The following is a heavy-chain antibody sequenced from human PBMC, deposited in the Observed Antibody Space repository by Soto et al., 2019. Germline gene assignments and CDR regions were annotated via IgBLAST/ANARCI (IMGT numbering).Heavy chain of an antibody. Sequence: QVQLIQSGAEVKRPGASLKVSCRASGYAFNTYGVSWVRQAPGQGLEWVGWISTSNGHTNFAQNFQGRVTLTTDTATSTAYMELSSLTSDDSAVYYCVRDLPSAAPFLDRWGQGTLVSVSS. CDR1: GYAFNTYG. CDR3: VRDLPSAAPFLDR. J-gene: IGHJ5*02. V-gene: IGHV1-18*01. D-gene: IGHD6-25*01. CDR2: ISTSNGHT.